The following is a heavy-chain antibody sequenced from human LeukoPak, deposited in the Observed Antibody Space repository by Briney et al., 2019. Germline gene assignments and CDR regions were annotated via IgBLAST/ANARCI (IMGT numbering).Heavy chain of an antibody. CDR3: AREPILGLLKFDP. J-gene: IGHJ5*02. CDR2: IYHSGNT. CDR1: GGTISSNNW. V-gene: IGHV4-4*02. Sequence: SETLTLSCAASGGTISSNNWCWWVRQPPREGEEWIGVIYHSGNTNYTPSLKSRVTISVDKSKNQFSLKLSSVTAADTAVYYCAREPILGLLKFDPWGEGTLVTVSS. D-gene: IGHD3-9*01.